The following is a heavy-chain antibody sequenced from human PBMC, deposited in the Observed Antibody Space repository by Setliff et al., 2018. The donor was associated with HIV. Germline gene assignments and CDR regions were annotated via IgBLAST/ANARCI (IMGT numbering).Heavy chain of an antibody. CDR2: INPNSGAT. J-gene: IGHJ4*02. D-gene: IGHD1-26*01. V-gene: IGHV1-2*02. CDR1: GYTFTDYY. CDR3: ALASIVSTARWNH. Sequence: ASVKVSCKASGYTFTDYYMHWVRRAPGQGLEWMGWINPNSGATNYAQSFQGRVTMTRDTSISTAYMDLSSLTSDDTAVYYCALASIVSTARWNHWGRGTTVTVSS.